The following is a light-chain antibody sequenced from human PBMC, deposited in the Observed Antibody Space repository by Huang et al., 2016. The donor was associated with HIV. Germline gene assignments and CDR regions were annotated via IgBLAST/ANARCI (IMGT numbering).Light chain of an antibody. CDR3: QQGYSTPT. Sequence: DIQMTQSPSSLSASVGDRVTITCRASQSISRYLNWYQHKPGKAPELLIYASSSLQSGVPARFSGSGSGTDFSLTISGLQPEDYATYYCQQGYSTPTFGQVTKVEMK. V-gene: IGKV1-39*01. CDR1: QSISRY. J-gene: IGKJ1*01. CDR2: ASS.